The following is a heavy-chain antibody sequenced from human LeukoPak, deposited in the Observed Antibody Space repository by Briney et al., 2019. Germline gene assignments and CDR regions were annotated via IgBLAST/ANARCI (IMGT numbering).Heavy chain of an antibody. D-gene: IGHD3-16*02. J-gene: IGHJ4*02. Sequence: NPGGSLRLSCAASGFTFSSYSMNWVRQAPGKGLEWVSSISSSSSYIYYADSVKGRFTISRDNAKNSLYLQMNSLRAEDTAVYYCARDLGITFGGVIAPDGFDYWGQGTLVTVSS. CDR1: GFTFSSYS. CDR3: ARDLGITFGGVIAPDGFDY. V-gene: IGHV3-21*01. CDR2: ISSSSSYI.